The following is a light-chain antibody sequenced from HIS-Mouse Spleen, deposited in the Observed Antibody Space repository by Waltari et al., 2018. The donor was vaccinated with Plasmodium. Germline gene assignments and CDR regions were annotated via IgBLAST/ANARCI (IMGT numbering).Light chain of an antibody. CDR1: QGISSY. V-gene: IGKV1-8*01. J-gene: IGKJ3*01. Sequence: AIRMTQSPSSFSASTGDRVTITIRASQGISSYLAWYQQQPGKAPKLLIYAASTLQRGVPSRFSGSGAGTDFTLTISCLQSEDFATYYCQQYYSYPFTFGPGTKVDIK. CDR3: QQYYSYPFT. CDR2: AAS.